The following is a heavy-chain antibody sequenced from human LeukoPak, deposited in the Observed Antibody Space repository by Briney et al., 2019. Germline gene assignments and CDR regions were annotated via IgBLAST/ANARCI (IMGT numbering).Heavy chain of an antibody. D-gene: IGHD3-16*01. V-gene: IGHV3-30*02. J-gene: IGHJ4*02. CDR2: IRYDGSNK. Sequence: GGSLRLSCAASGFTFSSYGMHWVRQAPGKGLEWAAFIRYDGSNKYYADSVKGRFTISRDNSKNTLYLQMNSLRAEDTAVYYCAKEGDYVWGSLSHYFDYWGQGTLVTVSS. CDR1: GFTFSSYG. CDR3: AKEGDYVWGSLSHYFDY.